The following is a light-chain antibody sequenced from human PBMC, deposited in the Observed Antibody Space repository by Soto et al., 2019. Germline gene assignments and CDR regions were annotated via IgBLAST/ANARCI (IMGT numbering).Light chain of an antibody. CDR2: GAS. CDR1: RSISRY. Sequence: IVKSPSSATPSVFTGGGATLPFRASRSISRYLAWYQHQPGQAPRLVIYGASTRATGIPARFSGSGSGTEFTLTISSLQSEDFAVYYCQQYNNWPRTFGQGTKVDIK. CDR3: QQYNNWPRT. V-gene: IGKV3-15*01. J-gene: IGKJ1*01.